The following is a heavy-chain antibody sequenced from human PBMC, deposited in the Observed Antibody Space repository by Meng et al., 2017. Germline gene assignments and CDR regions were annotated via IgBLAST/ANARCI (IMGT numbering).Heavy chain of an antibody. CDR2: IIPIFGTA. CDR1: GGTFSGHA. CDR3: ARHYYYDSSGYYSTWYFDL. V-gene: IGHV1-69*01. Sequence: QVHPVQSGAEVKKPGSSVKGSCNASGGTFSGHAISWVRQAPGQGLEWMGGIIPIFGTANYAQKFQGRVTITADESTSTAYMELSSLRSEDTAVYYCARHYYYDSSGYYSTWYFDLWGRGTLVTVSS. D-gene: IGHD3-22*01. J-gene: IGHJ2*01.